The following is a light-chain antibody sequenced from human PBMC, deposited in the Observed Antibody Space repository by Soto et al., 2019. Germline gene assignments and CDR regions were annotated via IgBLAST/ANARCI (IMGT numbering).Light chain of an antibody. CDR3: CSYAGSVV. V-gene: IGLV2-23*01. Sequence: QSVLTQPASVSGSPGQSITISCTGTSSDVGSYNLVSWYQQHSGKAPKLMIYEGSKRPSGVSNRFSGSKSGNTASLTISGLQAEDEADYYCCSYAGSVVFGGGTQLTVL. CDR2: EGS. CDR1: SSDVGSYNL. J-gene: IGLJ2*01.